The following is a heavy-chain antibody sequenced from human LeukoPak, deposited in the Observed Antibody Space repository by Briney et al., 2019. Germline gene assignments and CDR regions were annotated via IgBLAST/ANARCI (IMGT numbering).Heavy chain of an antibody. V-gene: IGHV5-51*01. D-gene: IGHD2-2*01. CDR2: IYPGDSDT. Sequence: GESLKISCSGSGYXFTTYWICWVRSMPGKGLEWMGIIYPGDSDTRYTPSFQGQVTLSADKSITTAYLQWSSLKASDTAMYYCARRQGCSSTSCPPDYWGQGTLVTVSP. CDR3: ARRQGCSSTSCPPDY. J-gene: IGHJ4*02. CDR1: GYXFTTYW.